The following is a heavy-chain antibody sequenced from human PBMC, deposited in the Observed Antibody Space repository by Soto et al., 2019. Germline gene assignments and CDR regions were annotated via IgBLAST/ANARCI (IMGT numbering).Heavy chain of an antibody. CDR2: IWYDGSNK. Sequence: QVQLVESGGGVVQPGRSLRLSCAASGFTFSSYGMHWVRQAPGKGLEWVAVIWYDGSNKYYADSVKGRFTISRDNSKNTLYLQMNSLRAEDTAVYYCATLTTVVTPADYWGQGTLVTVSS. CDR1: GFTFSSYG. V-gene: IGHV3-33*01. D-gene: IGHD4-17*01. CDR3: ATLTTVVTPADY. J-gene: IGHJ4*02.